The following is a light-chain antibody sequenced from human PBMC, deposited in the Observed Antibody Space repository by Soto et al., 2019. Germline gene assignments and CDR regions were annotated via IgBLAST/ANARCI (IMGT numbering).Light chain of an antibody. J-gene: IGKJ1*01. CDR1: QSVGSN. Sequence: DIVMTQSPATLSVSPGDRAALSCRASQSVGSNLAWYQQKPGQAPRLLIYGASTRATGIPARFSGSGSGTEFTLTISSLQSEDFAIYFCQRYNNWPPDRTFGQGTKVEIK. V-gene: IGKV3-15*01. CDR3: QRYNNWPPDRT. CDR2: GAS.